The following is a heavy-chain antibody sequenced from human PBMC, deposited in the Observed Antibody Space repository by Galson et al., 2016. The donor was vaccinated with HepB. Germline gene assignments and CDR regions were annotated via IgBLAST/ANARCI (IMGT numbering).Heavy chain of an antibody. D-gene: IGHD3-10*01. V-gene: IGHV3-7*01. J-gene: IGHJ6*02. CDR2: IKEDGSQK. CDR3: VRPSSYSSPAYYYYAMDV. Sequence: SLRLSCAASGFSFTHYWMSWVRQAPRKGLEWVASIKEDGSQKDYVDSVKGRFTISRDNAKNSLYLHMSSLRVEDTAVYYFVRPSSYSSPAYYYYAMDVWGQGTTVTVSS. CDR1: GFSFTHYW.